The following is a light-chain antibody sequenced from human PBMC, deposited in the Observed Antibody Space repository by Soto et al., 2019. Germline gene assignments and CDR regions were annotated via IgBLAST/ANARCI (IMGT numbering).Light chain of an antibody. J-gene: IGKJ1*01. V-gene: IGKV3-20*01. CDR1: QSINTY. CDR3: QQYGSSGT. Sequence: ENVLTHSPATLSLSPWEVATLSCRASQSINTYLAWYQQKPGQAPRLLIYGASTRATGIPDRFSGSGSGTDFSLTISRLEPEDFAVYYCQQYGSSGTFGQGTKVDIK. CDR2: GAS.